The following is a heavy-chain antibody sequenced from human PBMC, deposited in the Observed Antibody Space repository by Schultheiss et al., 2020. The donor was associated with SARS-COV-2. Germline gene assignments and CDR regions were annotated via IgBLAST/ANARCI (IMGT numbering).Heavy chain of an antibody. CDR1: GSSITGFF. J-gene: IGHJ4*02. D-gene: IGHD5-24*01. CDR2: IYFTGIT. CDR3: ARATRVESLFSVRGGSFDF. Sequence: SETLSLTCSVSGSSITGFFWTWIRQPPAKGLDPIGNIYFTGITKYNPSLKSRVTISIDTSKNQFSLKLGSVTAADTAVYFCARATRVESLFSVRGGSFDFWGRGALVTVSS. V-gene: IGHV4-59*01.